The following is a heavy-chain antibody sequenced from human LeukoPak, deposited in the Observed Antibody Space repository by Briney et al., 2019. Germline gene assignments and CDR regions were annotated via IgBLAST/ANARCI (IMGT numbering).Heavy chain of an antibody. CDR2: ISTYNGNT. CDR1: GYTFTSHG. J-gene: IGHJ4*02. CDR3: ARGGYSSAWSPLDY. Sequence: ASVKVSCKASGYTFTSHGISWVRQAPAQGLELMGWISTYNGNTHSAQKLQGRITMTTDTSTSTAYMELRSLTSDDTAMYYCARGGYSSAWSPLDYWGQGTLVTVSS. V-gene: IGHV1-18*01. D-gene: IGHD6-19*01.